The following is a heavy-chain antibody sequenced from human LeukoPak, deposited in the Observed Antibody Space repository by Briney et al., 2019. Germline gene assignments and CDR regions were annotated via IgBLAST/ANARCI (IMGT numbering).Heavy chain of an antibody. CDR3: VRGYYYDSSGYWVRAFDI. Sequence: TSETLSLTCAVSGGSISSGGYSWSWIRQPPGKGLEWTGYMYHSGTTHYNPSLKSRVTISVDRSKNQFSLKLSSVTAADTAVYYCVRGYYYDSSGYWVRAFDIWGQGTMVTVSS. D-gene: IGHD3-22*01. J-gene: IGHJ3*02. CDR2: MYHSGTT. CDR1: GGSISSGGYS. V-gene: IGHV4-30-2*01.